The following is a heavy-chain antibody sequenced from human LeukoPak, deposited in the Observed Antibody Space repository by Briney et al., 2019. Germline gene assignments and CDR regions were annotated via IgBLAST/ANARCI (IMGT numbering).Heavy chain of an antibody. CDR2: IRYDGSNK. D-gene: IGHD3-16*02. V-gene: IGHV3-30*02. J-gene: IGHJ4*02. CDR1: GFTFSSYG. Sequence: GGSLRLSCAASGFTFSSYGMHWVRQAPGKGLEWVAFIRYDGSNKYYADSVKGRFTISRDNSKNTLYLQMNSLRAEDTAVYYCAKDPRGGMITSGGVIVDYWGQGTLVTVSS. CDR3: AKDPRGGMITSGGVIVDY.